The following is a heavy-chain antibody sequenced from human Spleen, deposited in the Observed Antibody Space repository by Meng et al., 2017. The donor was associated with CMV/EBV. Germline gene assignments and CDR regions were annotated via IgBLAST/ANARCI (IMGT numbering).Heavy chain of an antibody. CDR1: GGCSSRDY. V-gene: IGHV4-39*07. CDR2: IYYSGST. D-gene: IGHD2-15*01. Sequence: LQESGPGLVMPSQTLSPTCTVSGGCSSRDYWGLIRQPPGKGLEWIGSIYYSGSTYYNPSLKSRVTMSVDTSKNQFSLKLSSVTAADTAVYYCAREKGRVVVAAYFDYWGQGTLVTVSS. J-gene: IGHJ4*02. CDR3: AREKGRVVVAAYFDY.